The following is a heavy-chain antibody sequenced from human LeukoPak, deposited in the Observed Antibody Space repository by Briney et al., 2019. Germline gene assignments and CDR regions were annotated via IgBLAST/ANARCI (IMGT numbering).Heavy chain of an antibody. J-gene: IGHJ4*02. CDR3: AREGVVVTATRYYFDS. CDR2: IRFDASRN. D-gene: IGHD2-15*01. Sequence: GGSVRLSCTASGYIFTTYGMHWVRQAPGKGLEWVAFIRFDASRNFYGDSAKGRFTISRDDSQNTVYLHMNSLRAEDTAVYYCAREGVVVTATRYYFDSWGQGTLVTVSS. V-gene: IGHV3-30*02. CDR1: GYIFTTYG.